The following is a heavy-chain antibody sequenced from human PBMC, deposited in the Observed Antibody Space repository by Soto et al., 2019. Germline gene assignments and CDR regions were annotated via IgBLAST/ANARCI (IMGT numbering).Heavy chain of an antibody. V-gene: IGHV3-30-3*01. CDR1: GFTFSTYA. D-gene: IGHD3-9*01. CDR2: VSYDENNK. CDR3: ARDKGGYYEILTGQRLDH. Sequence: QVQLVESGGGVVQPGGSLRLSCAASGFTFSTYAMHWVRQAPGKGLEWVAVVSYDENNKYYADSVKGRFTISRDNSKNTLYLQVISLRAEDTAVYHCARDKGGYYEILTGQRLDHWGQGTLVTVSS. J-gene: IGHJ4*02.